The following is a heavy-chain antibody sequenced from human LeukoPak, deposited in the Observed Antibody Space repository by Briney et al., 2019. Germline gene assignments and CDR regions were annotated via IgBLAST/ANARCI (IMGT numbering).Heavy chain of an antibody. D-gene: IGHD2-15*01. CDR2: INPNSGGT. CDR3: AREVVAEDY. Sequence: GASVKVSCKASGYSFTGYYMHWVRQAPGQGLEWMGWINPNSGGTNYAQKFQGGVTMTRDTSISTAYMELSRLRSDDTAVYYCAREVVAEDYWGQGTLVTVSS. J-gene: IGHJ4*02. CDR1: GYSFTGYY. V-gene: IGHV1-2*02.